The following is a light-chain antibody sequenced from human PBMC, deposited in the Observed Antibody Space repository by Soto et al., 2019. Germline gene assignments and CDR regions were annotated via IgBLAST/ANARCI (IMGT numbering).Light chain of an antibody. CDR1: QNVSSSY. V-gene: IGKV3-20*01. Sequence: EIVLTQSPGTLSLSPGERATLSCRASQNVSSSYLAWYQQKPGQAPRLLIYGASSRATGFPDRFSGSGSGTDFSLTISRLEPADFVVYYCQQYVISPLTFGQGTKVVIK. J-gene: IGKJ1*01. CDR2: GAS. CDR3: QQYVISPLT.